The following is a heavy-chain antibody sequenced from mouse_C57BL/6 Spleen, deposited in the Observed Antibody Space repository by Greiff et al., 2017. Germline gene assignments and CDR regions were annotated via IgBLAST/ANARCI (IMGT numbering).Heavy chain of an antibody. CDR3: ARSDYDYAMDY. V-gene: IGHV1-80*01. CDR1: GYAFSSYW. D-gene: IGHD2-4*01. CDR2: IYPGDGDT. J-gene: IGHJ4*01. Sequence: VQLVESGAELVKPGASVKISCKASGYAFSSYWMNWVKQRPGKGLEWIGQIYPGDGDTNYNGKFKGKATLTADKSSSTAYMQLSSLTSEDSAVYFCARSDYDYAMDYWGQGTSVTVSS.